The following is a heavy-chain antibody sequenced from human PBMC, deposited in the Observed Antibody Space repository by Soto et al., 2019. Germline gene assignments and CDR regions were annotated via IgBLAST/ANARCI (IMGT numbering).Heavy chain of an antibody. CDR3: AKDRTNGVWAEMGYYSGMDV. CDR1: GFTFDDYT. D-gene: IGHD2-8*01. Sequence: GGSLRLSCAASGFTFDDYTMHWVRQAPGKGLEWVSLISWDGGSTYYADSVKGRFTISRDNSKNSLYLQMNSLRTEDTALYYCAKDRTNGVWAEMGYYSGMDVWGQGTTVTVSS. J-gene: IGHJ6*02. V-gene: IGHV3-43*01. CDR2: ISWDGGST.